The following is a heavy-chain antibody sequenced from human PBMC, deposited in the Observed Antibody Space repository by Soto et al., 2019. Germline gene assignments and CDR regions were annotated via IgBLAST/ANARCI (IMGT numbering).Heavy chain of an antibody. CDR1: GFSLSTSGMC. CDR2: IDWDDDK. CDR3: ARIDRRDSSGWYRFDY. Sequence: SGPTLVNPTQTLTLTCTFSGFSLSTSGMCVSWIRQPPGKALEWLALIDWDDDKYYSTSLKTRLTISKDTSKNQVVLTMTNMDPVDTATYYCARIDRRDSSGWYRFDYWGQGTLVTVSS. J-gene: IGHJ4*02. D-gene: IGHD6-19*01. V-gene: IGHV2-70*01.